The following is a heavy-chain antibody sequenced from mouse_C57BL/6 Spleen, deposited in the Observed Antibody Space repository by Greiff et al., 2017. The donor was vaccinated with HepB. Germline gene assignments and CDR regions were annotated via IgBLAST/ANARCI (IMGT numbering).Heavy chain of an antibody. CDR3: ARQLRLQETFDY. CDR1: GYTFTDYY. Sequence: VQLQQSGAELVRPGASVKLSCKASGYTFTDYYINWVKQRPGQGLEWIARIYPGSGNTYYNEKFKGKATLTAEKSSSTAYMQLSSLTSEDSAVYFCARQLRLQETFDYWGQGTTLTVSS. J-gene: IGHJ2*01. CDR2: IYPGSGNT. D-gene: IGHD3-2*02. V-gene: IGHV1-76*01.